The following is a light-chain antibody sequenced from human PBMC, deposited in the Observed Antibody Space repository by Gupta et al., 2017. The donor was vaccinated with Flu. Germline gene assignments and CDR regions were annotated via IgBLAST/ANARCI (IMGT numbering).Light chain of an antibody. V-gene: IGKV1-12*01. Sequence: DTQLTQSPSSVSASVGDRVTITCRASQGINRWLAWFQQKPGKAPRLLIYGASSVQSGVPARFSGSGSGTDFTLTITSLQPEDFATYYCQQANSFAYTFGQGTKLEI. J-gene: IGKJ2*01. CDR3: QQANSFAYT. CDR1: QGINRW. CDR2: GAS.